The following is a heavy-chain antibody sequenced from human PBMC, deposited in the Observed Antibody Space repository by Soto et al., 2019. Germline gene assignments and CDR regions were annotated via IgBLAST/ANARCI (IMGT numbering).Heavy chain of an antibody. J-gene: IGHJ6*03. CDR3: ARALYSNYRYYYHMDV. CDR2: IIPILGIA. Sequence: SVKVSCKASGGTFSSYTISWVRQAPGQGLEWMGRIIPILGIANYAQKFQGRVTITADKSTSTAYMELSSLRSEDTAVYYCARALYSNYRYYYHMDVWGKGTTVTVS. V-gene: IGHV1-69*02. CDR1: GGTFSSYT. D-gene: IGHD4-4*01.